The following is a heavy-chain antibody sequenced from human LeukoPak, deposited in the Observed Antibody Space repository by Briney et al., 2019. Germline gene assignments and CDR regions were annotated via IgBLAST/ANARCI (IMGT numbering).Heavy chain of an antibody. J-gene: IGHJ4*02. CDR1: GGSISSSSYY. V-gene: IGHV4-39*07. CDR2: IYYSGST. D-gene: IGHD3-9*01. CDR3: ARENFPQVLRYFDWSVPFDY. Sequence: SETLSLTCTVSGGSISSSSYYWGWIRQPPGKGLEWIGSIYYSGSTYYNPSLKSRVTISVDTSRNQFSLKLSSVTAADTAVYYCARENFPQVLRYFDWSVPFDYWGQGTLVTVSS.